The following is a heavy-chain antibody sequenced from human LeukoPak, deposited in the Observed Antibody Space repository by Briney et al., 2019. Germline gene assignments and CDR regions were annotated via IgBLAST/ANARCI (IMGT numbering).Heavy chain of an antibody. CDR3: ARRIVGALYYFDY. Sequence: ASVKVSCKASGYTFTSYGISWVRQAPGQGLEWMGWINPNSGGTNYAQRFQGRVTMTRDTSISTAYMDLSRLRSDDTAVYYCARRIVGALYYFDYWGQGTLVTVSS. CDR2: INPNSGGT. V-gene: IGHV1-2*02. J-gene: IGHJ4*02. D-gene: IGHD1-26*01. CDR1: GYTFTSYG.